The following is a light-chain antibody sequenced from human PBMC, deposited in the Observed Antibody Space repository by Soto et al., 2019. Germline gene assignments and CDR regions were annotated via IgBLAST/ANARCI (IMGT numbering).Light chain of an antibody. Sequence: DIQMTQSPSSLSASVRDRVTITCRASHNTRGYLNWYQQKPGKAPKLLIYAASNLQSGIPSRFSVSGSETDFTLTISSLQPEDFATYYCQQSYSTPCTFGQGTKVDIK. J-gene: IGKJ1*01. CDR3: QQSYSTPCT. V-gene: IGKV1-39*01. CDR2: AAS. CDR1: HNTRGY.